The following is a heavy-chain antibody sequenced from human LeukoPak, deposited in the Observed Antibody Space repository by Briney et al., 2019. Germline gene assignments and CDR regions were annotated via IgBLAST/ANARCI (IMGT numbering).Heavy chain of an antibody. CDR3: AKLFRSFRGPGGTFDI. Sequence: PGGSLRLSCAASGFTFSSYWMSWVRQAPGKGLEWVANIKQDGSEKYYVDSVKGRFTISRDNAKNSLYLQMNSLRAEDTAVYYCAKLFRSFRGPGGTFDIWGQGTMVTVSS. D-gene: IGHD3-16*01. J-gene: IGHJ3*02. CDR2: IKQDGSEK. V-gene: IGHV3-7*03. CDR1: GFTFSSYW.